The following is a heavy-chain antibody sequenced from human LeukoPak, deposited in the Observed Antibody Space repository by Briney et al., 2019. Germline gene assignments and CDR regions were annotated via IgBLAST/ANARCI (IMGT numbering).Heavy chain of an antibody. CDR3: ARGRAYYDSSGLFDY. Sequence: SETLSLTCTVSCGSISSYYWSWIRQPPGKGLEWIGYIYYSGSTNYNPSLKSRVTISVDTSKNQFSLKLSSVTAADTAVYYCARGRAYYDSSGLFDYWGQGTLVTVSS. D-gene: IGHD3-22*01. V-gene: IGHV4-59*01. J-gene: IGHJ4*02. CDR1: CGSISSYY. CDR2: IYYSGST.